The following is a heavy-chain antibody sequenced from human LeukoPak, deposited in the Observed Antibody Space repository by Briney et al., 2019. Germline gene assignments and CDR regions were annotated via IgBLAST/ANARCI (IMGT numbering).Heavy chain of an antibody. J-gene: IGHJ3*02. D-gene: IGHD7-27*01. CDR3: ARDEPRTGDFDAFDI. CDR2: ISAYNGNT. CDR1: GYTFTSYG. Sequence: ASVKVSCKASGYTFTSYGISWVRQAPGQGLEWMGWISAYNGNTNYAQKLQGRVTMTTDTSTSTAYMELRSLRSDDTAVYYCARDEPRTGDFDAFDIWGQGTMVTVSS. V-gene: IGHV1-18*01.